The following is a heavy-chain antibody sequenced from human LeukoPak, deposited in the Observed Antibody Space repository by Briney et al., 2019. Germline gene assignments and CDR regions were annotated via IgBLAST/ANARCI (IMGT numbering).Heavy chain of an antibody. CDR3: ARGVVAATNAAEYFQH. J-gene: IGHJ1*01. CDR1: GGSISSGDYY. V-gene: IGHV4-30-4*01. D-gene: IGHD2-15*01. CDR2: IYYSGST. Sequence: PSETLSLTCTVSGGSISSGDYYWSWIRQPPGKGLEWIGYIYYSGSTYYNPSLKSRVTISVDTSKNQFSLKLSSVTAADTAVYYCARGVVAATNAAEYFQHWGQGTLVTVS.